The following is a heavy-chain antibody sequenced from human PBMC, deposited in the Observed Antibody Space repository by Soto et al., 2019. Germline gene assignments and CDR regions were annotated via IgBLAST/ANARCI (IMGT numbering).Heavy chain of an antibody. D-gene: IGHD6-13*01. CDR1: GFTFSSYA. CDR3: ARAAIASAGTMGFDY. CDR2: ISYDGSNK. Sequence: QVQLVESGGGVVQPGRSLRLSCAAAGFTFSSYAMHWVRQAPGKGLEWVAVISYDGSNKYYADSVKGRFTISRDNSKNTLYLQMNGLRAEDTAVYYCARAAIASAGTMGFDYWGQGTLVTVSS. V-gene: IGHV3-30-3*01. J-gene: IGHJ4*02.